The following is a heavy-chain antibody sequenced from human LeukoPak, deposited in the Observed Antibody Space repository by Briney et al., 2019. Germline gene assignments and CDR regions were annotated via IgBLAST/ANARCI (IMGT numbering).Heavy chain of an antibody. CDR1: GFTFSSYA. D-gene: IGHD3-22*01. CDR2: ISGSGGST. CDR3: AKDSEPSYYDSSGLDY. V-gene: IGHV3-23*01. Sequence: GGSLRLSCAASGFTFSSYAMSWVRQAPGKGLEWVSAISGSGGSTYYADSVKGRFTISRDNSKNTLYLQMNSLRAEDTAVYYCAKDSEPSYYDSSGLDYWGQGTLVTVSS. J-gene: IGHJ4*02.